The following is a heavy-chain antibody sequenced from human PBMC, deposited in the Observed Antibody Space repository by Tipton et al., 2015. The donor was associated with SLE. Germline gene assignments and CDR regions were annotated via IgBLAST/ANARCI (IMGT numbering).Heavy chain of an antibody. CDR2: IYSGGST. D-gene: IGHD4-17*01. CDR3: AMTTVTATGYAEL. CDR1: GFTVSSNY. V-gene: IGHV3-53*04. Sequence: VQLVQSGGGLVQPGGSLRLSCAASGFTVSSNYMSWVRQAPGKGLEWVSVIYSGGSTYYADSVKGRFTISRHNSKNTLYLQMNSLRAEDTAVYYCAMTTVTATGYAELWGQGTLVTVSS. J-gene: IGHJ4*02.